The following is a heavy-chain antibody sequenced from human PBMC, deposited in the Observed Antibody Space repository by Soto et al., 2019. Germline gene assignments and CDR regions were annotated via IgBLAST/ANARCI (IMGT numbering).Heavy chain of an antibody. D-gene: IGHD6-13*01. J-gene: IGHJ4*02. V-gene: IGHV4-34*01. CDR2: INHSGST. Sequence: ETLSLTCAVYGRSFSGYYWTWIRQPPGTGLEWIGEINHSGSTNYNPSLKSRVTISVDTSKNQFSLKLTSVTAADTAVYYCARLQAAAGDNDLTFDYWGKGTLVTVSS. CDR3: ARLQAAAGDNDLTFDY. CDR1: GRSFSGYY.